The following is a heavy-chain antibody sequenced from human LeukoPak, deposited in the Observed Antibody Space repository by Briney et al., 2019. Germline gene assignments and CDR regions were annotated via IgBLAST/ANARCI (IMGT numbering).Heavy chain of an antibody. V-gene: IGHV4-59*01. Sequence: PSETLSLTCTVSGGSISSYFWSWIRQPPGRGLEWIGNIYSSGITNYNPSLRSRLTISVDTSKNQFSLRLTSVTAADTAMYYCARSAYCGGNCYYYFDYWGQGTLVTVSS. J-gene: IGHJ4*02. CDR1: GGSISSYF. D-gene: IGHD2-21*02. CDR3: ARSAYCGGNCYYYFDY. CDR2: IYSSGIT.